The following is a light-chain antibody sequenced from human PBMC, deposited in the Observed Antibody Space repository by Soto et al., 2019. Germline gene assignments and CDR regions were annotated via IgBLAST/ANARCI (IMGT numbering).Light chain of an antibody. CDR2: GAS. Sequence: EIVLTQSPATLSVSPGERATLSCRASQSVSSNLAWYQQKPGQAPRLLMDGASTGATGIPARFSGSGSGTEFTLTISSLQSADFAVYFCQQYNNWARTFGQGTKVDIK. V-gene: IGKV3-15*01. J-gene: IGKJ1*01. CDR1: QSVSSN. CDR3: QQYNNWART.